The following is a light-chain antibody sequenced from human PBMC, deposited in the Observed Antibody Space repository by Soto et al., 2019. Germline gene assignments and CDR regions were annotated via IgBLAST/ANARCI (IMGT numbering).Light chain of an antibody. CDR1: SSNIGAGYD. CDR3: QSYDSSLSAFYV. Sequence: QSVLTQPPSVSGAPGQRATISCTGSSSNIGAGYDVHWYQQLPGTAPKLLIYGNSNRPSGVPDRFSGSKSGTSASLAITGLQAEDEADYYYQSYDSSLSAFYVFGTGTKLTVL. CDR2: GNS. J-gene: IGLJ1*01. V-gene: IGLV1-40*01.